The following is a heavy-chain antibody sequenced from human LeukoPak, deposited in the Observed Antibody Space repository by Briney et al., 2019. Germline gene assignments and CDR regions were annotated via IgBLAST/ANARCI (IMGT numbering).Heavy chain of an antibody. CDR1: GYSFTSYW. J-gene: IGHJ6*02. V-gene: IGHV5-51*01. D-gene: IGHD3-10*01. CDR2: NYPGDSDT. CDR3: ARYGSGSYYYYYGMDV. Sequence: GESLKISCKGSGYSFTSYWIGWVRQMPGKGLEWMGINYPGDSDTRYSPSFQGQVTISADKSISTAYLQWSSLKASDTAMYYCARYGSGSYYYYYGMDVWGQGTTVTVSS.